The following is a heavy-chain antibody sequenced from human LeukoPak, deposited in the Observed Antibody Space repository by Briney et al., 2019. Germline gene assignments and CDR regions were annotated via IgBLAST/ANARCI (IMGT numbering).Heavy chain of an antibody. D-gene: IGHD6-19*01. CDR2: IKEDGSEK. Sequence: GGSLRLSCAASGFTFSDYWMSWVRQAPGKGMEWVANIKEDGSEKYYVDSVKGRFTISRDNAKNSLYLQMDSLKAEDTAVYYCARDYPPPPVAGPYYFDYWGQGTLVTVSS. CDR1: GFTFSDYW. J-gene: IGHJ4*02. CDR3: ARDYPPPPVAGPYYFDY. V-gene: IGHV3-7*05.